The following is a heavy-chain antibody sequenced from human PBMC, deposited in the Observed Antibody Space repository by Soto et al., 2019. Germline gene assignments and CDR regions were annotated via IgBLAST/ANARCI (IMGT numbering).Heavy chain of an antibody. D-gene: IGHD3-22*01. V-gene: IGHV2-5*01. CDR1: GFSLSVYGVR. Sequence: SGPRGEPTQTLTLTCSFSGFSLSVYGVRVIWFRQPPGETLEWLALIHWNDDKRYSPYLKSRLTVTKDTSKNQVVLTLTNLNPLDTGTYFCAHTKDSSGFLTSWGQGILVTVSS. CDR2: IHWNDDK. J-gene: IGHJ5*02. CDR3: AHTKDSSGFLTS.